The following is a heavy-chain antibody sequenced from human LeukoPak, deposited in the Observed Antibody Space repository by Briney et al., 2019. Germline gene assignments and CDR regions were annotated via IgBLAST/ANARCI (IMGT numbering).Heavy chain of an antibody. J-gene: IGHJ4*02. CDR2: INPNSGGT. Sequence: ASVKVSCKASGYTFTGYYMHWVRQAPGQGLEWMGWINPNSGGTNYAQKFQGRVTMTRDTSISTAYMELSRLRPDDTAVYYCARARSLRFLEWLPLRYRGQGTLVTVSS. CDR3: ARARSLRFLEWLPLRY. V-gene: IGHV1-2*02. CDR1: GYTFTGYY. D-gene: IGHD3-3*01.